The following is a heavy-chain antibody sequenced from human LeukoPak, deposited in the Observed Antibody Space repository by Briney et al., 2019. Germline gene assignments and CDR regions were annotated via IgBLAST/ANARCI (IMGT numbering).Heavy chain of an antibody. D-gene: IGHD1-1*01. J-gene: IGHJ4*02. CDR1: GDSISSSYW. CDR3: ARLDGELDF. V-gene: IGHV4-4*02. Sequence: SETLSLTCAVSGDSISSSYWWSWVRQPPGKGLEWIGEIYPSGSTSYNPSLKSLVTISVDKSKNQISLKLSSVTAADTAVYYCARLDGELDFWGQGTLVTVFS. CDR2: IYPSGST.